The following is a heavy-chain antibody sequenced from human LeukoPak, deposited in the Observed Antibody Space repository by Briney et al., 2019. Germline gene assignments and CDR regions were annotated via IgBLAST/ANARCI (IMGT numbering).Heavy chain of an antibody. CDR3: AREGPSITMVRGVTPMDWFDP. CDR1: GYTFTSYG. V-gene: IGHV1-18*04. Sequence: VPVNVSCKASGYTFTSYGIRWVRPAPGQGLEWMGWISAYNGNTNYAQKLQGRVTMTTDTSTSTAYMELRSLRSDDTAVYYCAREGPSITMVRGVTPMDWFDPWGQGTLVTVSS. J-gene: IGHJ5*02. CDR2: ISAYNGNT. D-gene: IGHD3-10*01.